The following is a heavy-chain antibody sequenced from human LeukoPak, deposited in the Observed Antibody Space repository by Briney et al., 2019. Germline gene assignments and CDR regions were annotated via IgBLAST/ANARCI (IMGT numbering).Heavy chain of an antibody. V-gene: IGHV3-30-3*01. Sequence: GGSLRLSCAASGFTFSDYAMHWVRQTPGKGLEWVAVITYDGSNKYYADSVRGRFTISRDNSKNTLYLQMNSLRADDTAVYYCARDYDTSGYYFRWGQGTLVTVSS. J-gene: IGHJ4*02. CDR1: GFTFSDYA. CDR2: ITYDGSNK. D-gene: IGHD3-22*01. CDR3: ARDYDTSGYYFR.